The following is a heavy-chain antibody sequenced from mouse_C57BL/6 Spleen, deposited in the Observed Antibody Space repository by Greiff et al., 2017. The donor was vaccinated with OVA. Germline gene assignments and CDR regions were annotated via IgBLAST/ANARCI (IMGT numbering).Heavy chain of an antibody. CDR3: SPYSNYDYAMDY. J-gene: IGHJ4*01. V-gene: IGHV14-1*01. CDR1: GFNIKDYY. D-gene: IGHD2-5*01. Sequence: EVQLQQSGAELVRPGASVKLSCTASGFNIKDYYMHWVKQRPEQGLEWIGRIDPEDGDTEYAPKFQGKATMTADTSSNTAYLHLSSLTSEDTAVYYCSPYSNYDYAMDYGGQGTSVTVSS. CDR2: IDPEDGDT.